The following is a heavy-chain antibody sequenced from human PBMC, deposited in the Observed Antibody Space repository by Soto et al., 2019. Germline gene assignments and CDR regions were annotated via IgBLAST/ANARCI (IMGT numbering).Heavy chain of an antibody. J-gene: IGHJ4*02. CDR3: AHSSGYDILTGYSEPFDY. CDR1: GFSLSTSGVG. CDR2: IYWDDDK. V-gene: IGHV2-5*02. Sequence: QLTLKESGPPLVKPTQPLTLTCTFSGFSLSTSGVGVGWIRQPPGKALEWLALIYWDDDKRYSPSLKSRLTITKDTSKNKVVLTMTNMEPVDTVTYYWAHSSGYDILTGYSEPFDYWVQGTLVTVSS. D-gene: IGHD3-9*01.